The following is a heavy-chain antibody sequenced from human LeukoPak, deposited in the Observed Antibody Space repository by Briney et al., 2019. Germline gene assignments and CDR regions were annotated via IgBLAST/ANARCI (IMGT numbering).Heavy chain of an antibody. CDR2: IYHSGSA. D-gene: IGHD1-26*01. V-gene: IGHV4-38-2*02. CDR1: GYSISSGYY. Sequence: SETLSLTCTVSGYSISSGYYWGWIRQPPGKGLEWIGSIYHSGSAYYNPSLKSRVTISEDTSKNQFSLKLSSVTAADTAVYYCARRVGWELLGGNWFDPWGQGTLVTVSS. CDR3: ARRVGWELLGGNWFDP. J-gene: IGHJ5*02.